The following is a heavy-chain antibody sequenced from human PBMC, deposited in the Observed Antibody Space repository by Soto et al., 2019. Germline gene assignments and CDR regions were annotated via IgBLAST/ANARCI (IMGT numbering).Heavy chain of an antibody. J-gene: IGHJ6*02. D-gene: IGHD3-3*01. CDR1: GYTFTNSI. CDR3: ARNHAFWVRRGGGMDL. V-gene: IGHV1-18*01. Sequence: ASVKVSCKASGYTFTNSIITWVRQAPGQGLEWMGWISAYHGNRQYAQKLQGGVTMTTESSTSTAYIELRSLTSDDTVRDFCARNHAFWVRRGGGMDLWDQGTTVTVSS. CDR2: ISAYHGNR.